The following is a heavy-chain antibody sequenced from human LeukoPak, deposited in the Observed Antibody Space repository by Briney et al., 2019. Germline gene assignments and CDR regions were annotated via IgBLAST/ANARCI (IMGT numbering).Heavy chain of an antibody. D-gene: IGHD4-23*01. V-gene: IGHV3-48*03. CDR1: GFTFSSYE. Sequence: GGSLRLSCAASGFTFSSYEMNWVRQAPGKGQEWVSYISSSGSTIYYADSVKGRFTISRDNAKNSLYPQMNSLRAEDTAVYYCARELHYGGNSSRGQGTLVTVSS. J-gene: IGHJ4*02. CDR2: ISSSGSTI. CDR3: ARELHYGGNSS.